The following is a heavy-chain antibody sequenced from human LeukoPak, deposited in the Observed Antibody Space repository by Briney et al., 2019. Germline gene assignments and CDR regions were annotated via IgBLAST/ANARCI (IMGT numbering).Heavy chain of an antibody. D-gene: IGHD3-22*01. CDR3: AREIGYYFDNHSSRLRGRFDV. V-gene: IGHV3-53*01. CDR2: IYSTDKP. J-gene: IGHJ6*04. CDR1: GITENTNY. Sequence: GGALRLSCAASGITENTNYMNWVREAPAKGLEGGSVIYSTDKPTYAASVQGRFTISRDLSKNKVYLQMNSLRGEDTAVYYCAREIGYYFDNHSSRLRGRFDVWGTGTTVIVSS.